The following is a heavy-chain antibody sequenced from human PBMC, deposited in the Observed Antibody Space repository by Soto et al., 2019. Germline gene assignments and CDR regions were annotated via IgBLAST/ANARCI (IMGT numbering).Heavy chain of an antibody. Sequence: GGSLRLSCAASGFTFSSYGMHWVRQAPGKGLEWVAVIWYDGSNKYYADSVKGRFTISRDNSKNTLYLHMNSLGAEDTAVYYCARDAGGYADYWGQGTLVTVSS. CDR1: GFTFSSYG. V-gene: IGHV3-33*01. CDR3: ARDAGGYADY. D-gene: IGHD5-12*01. CDR2: IWYDGSNK. J-gene: IGHJ4*02.